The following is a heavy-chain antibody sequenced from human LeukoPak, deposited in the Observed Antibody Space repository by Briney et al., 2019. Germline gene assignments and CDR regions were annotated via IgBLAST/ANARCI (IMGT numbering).Heavy chain of an antibody. J-gene: IGHJ1*01. D-gene: IGHD6-13*01. CDR3: AKGPGAAVGKRYIQH. CDR2: ISWDSGNT. CDR1: GFTFSSYR. Sequence: GGSLRLSCAASGFTFSSYRMSWVRQAPGKGLEWVSLISWDSGNTYYADSVKGRFTISRDNSKNSLSLQMNSLRAEDTALYYCAKGPGAAVGKRYIQHWGQGTLVTVSS. V-gene: IGHV3-43D*03.